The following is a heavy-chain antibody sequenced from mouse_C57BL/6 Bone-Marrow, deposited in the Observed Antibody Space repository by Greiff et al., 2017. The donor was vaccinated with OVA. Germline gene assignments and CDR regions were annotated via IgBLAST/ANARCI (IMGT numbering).Heavy chain of an antibody. J-gene: IGHJ4*01. D-gene: IGHD1-1*01. CDR1: GYSITSGYY. V-gene: IGHV3-6*01. Sequence: EVKLQESGPGLVKPSQSLSLTCSVTGYSITSGYYWNWIRQFPGNKLEWMGYISYDGSNNYNPSLKNRISITRDTSKNQFFLKLNSVTTEDTATYYCARGDYYGSSYDYYAMDYWGQGTSVTVSS. CDR2: ISYDGSN. CDR3: ARGDYYGSSYDYYAMDY.